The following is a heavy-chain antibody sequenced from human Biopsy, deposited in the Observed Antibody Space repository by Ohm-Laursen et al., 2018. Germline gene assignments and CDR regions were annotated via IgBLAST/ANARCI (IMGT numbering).Heavy chain of an antibody. CDR3: ARGTGRYYVYGAFDI. V-gene: IGHV4-61*01. CDR1: GDSVSSGSFY. CDR2: IYDRGSTA. Sequence: GTLSLTCTVSGDSVSSGSFYWTWIRQPPGQGLEYIGYIYDRGSTANYNPPLESRVTMSVDMPKNQFSLKLRSVTAADTAVYYCARGTGRYYVYGAFDIWGQGTVVTVSS. J-gene: IGHJ3*02. D-gene: IGHD1-26*01.